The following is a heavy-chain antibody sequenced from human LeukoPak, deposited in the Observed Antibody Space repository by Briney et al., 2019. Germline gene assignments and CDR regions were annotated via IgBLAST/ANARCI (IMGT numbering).Heavy chain of an antibody. CDR1: GGSISSYY. D-gene: IGHD4-23*01. V-gene: IGHV4-59*01. CDR3: ARGLRWPYFDY. CDR2: IYYSGST. Sequence: SETLSPTCTVSGGSISSYYWSWIRQPPGKGLEWIGYIYYSGSTNYNPSLKSRVTISVDTSKNQFSLKLSSVTAADTAVYYCARGLRWPYFDYWGQGTLVTVSS. J-gene: IGHJ4*02.